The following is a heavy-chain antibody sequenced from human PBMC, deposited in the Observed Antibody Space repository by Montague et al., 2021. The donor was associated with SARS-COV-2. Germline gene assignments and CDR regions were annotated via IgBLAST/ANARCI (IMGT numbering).Heavy chain of an antibody. CDR2: IHRGGTT. V-gene: IGHV3-53*04. J-gene: IGHJ6*02. CDR1: GLAVSGNY. D-gene: IGHD4-17*01. CDR3: ARDKGFGYGDLQGYYYYATDI. Sequence: SRRLSCALSGLAVSGNYMTWVRQAPGKGLEWVSVIHRGGTTYYADSVKGRFTISRHTSRNTLYLQMNSLRSEDTAVYYCARDKGFGYGDLQGYYYYATDIWGQGTTVIVSS.